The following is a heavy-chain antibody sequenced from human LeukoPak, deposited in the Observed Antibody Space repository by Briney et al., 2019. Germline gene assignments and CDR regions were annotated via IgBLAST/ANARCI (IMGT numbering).Heavy chain of an antibody. CDR2: IWYDGSNK. CDR3: ARDRARAAGMALDY. Sequence: PGGSLRLSCAASGFTFSSYGMHWVRQAPGKGLEWVAVIWYDGSNKYYADSVKGRFTISRDNSKNTLYLQMNSLRAEDTAVYYCARDRARAAGMALDYWGQGTLVTVSS. V-gene: IGHV3-33*01. J-gene: IGHJ4*02. CDR1: GFTFSSYG. D-gene: IGHD5-24*01.